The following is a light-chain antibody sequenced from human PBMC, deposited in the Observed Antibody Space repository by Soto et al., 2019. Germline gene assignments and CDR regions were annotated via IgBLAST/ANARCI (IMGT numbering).Light chain of an antibody. CDR3: QSYDSGLIGVV. Sequence: QSVLTQPPSVSGAPGQRVTIPCTGSSSNIGAGYDVQWYQQLPGTAPKLLISGNYNRPSGVPDRFSGSKSGTSASLAIAGLQAEDEADFYCQSYDSGLIGVVFGGGTKLTVL. J-gene: IGLJ2*01. V-gene: IGLV1-40*01. CDR1: SSNIGAGYD. CDR2: GNY.